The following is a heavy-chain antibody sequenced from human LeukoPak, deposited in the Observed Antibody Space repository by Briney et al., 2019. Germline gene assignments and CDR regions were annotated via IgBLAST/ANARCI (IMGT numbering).Heavy chain of an antibody. V-gene: IGHV3-23*01. CDR1: GFTFSSYA. CDR3: AKDQYYYDCSGRPTDS. D-gene: IGHD3-22*01. Sequence: GGSLRLSCAASGFTFSSYAMSWVRQAPGKGLEWVSAITGSGGSTFYADSVKGRFTISRDNSKNTVYLQMNSLRAEDTAVYYCAKDQYYYDCSGRPTDSWGQGTLVAVSS. CDR2: ITGSGGST. J-gene: IGHJ4*02.